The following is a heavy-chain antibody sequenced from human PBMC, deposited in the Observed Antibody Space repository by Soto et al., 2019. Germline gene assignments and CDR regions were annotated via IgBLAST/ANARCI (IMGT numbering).Heavy chain of an antibody. J-gene: IGHJ3*02. V-gene: IGHV3-30-3*01. D-gene: IGHD3-22*01. CDR1: GFSVRSYA. CDR2: ISYDGSNK. CDR3: ARAFPPLMIVVVDDAFDI. Sequence: GGSLGLGCAASGFSVRSYAMHVVLQTPGKGLEWVEVISYDGSNKYYADSVKGRFTISRDNSKNTLYLQMNSLRAEETAVYYCARAFPPLMIVVVDDAFDIWGQGTMVT.